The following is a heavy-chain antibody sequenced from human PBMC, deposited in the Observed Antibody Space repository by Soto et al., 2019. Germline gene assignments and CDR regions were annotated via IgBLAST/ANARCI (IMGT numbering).Heavy chain of an antibody. CDR2: IYHSGST. J-gene: IGHJ4*02. CDR1: GGSISSSNW. D-gene: IGHD6-19*01. V-gene: IGHV4-4*02. CDR3: ARVGYTYSSGWIPDY. Sequence: SKTLSLTCAVSGGSISSSNWWSWVRQPPGKGLEWIGEIYHSGSTNYNPSLKSRVTISVDKSKNQFSLKLSSVTAADTAVYYCARVGYTYSSGWIPDYWGQGTLVTVSS.